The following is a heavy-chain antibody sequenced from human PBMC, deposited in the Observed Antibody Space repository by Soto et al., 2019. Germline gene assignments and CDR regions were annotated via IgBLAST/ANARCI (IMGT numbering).Heavy chain of an antibody. CDR1: GGTFSSYA. CDR2: IIPIFGTA. CDR3: ARSSGWYSGCDY. Sequence: SVKVSCKASGGTFSSYAISWVRQAPGQGLEWMGGIIPIFGTANYAQKFQGRVTITADESTSTAYVELSSLRSEDTAVYYCARSSGWYSGCDYWGQGTLVTVSS. D-gene: IGHD6-19*01. J-gene: IGHJ4*02. V-gene: IGHV1-69*13.